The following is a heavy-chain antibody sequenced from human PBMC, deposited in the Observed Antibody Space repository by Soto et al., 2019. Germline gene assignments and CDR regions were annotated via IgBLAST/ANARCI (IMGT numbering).Heavy chain of an antibody. Sequence: PVGSLRLSCAASGFTVSSSYMSWVRQAPGKGLEWVAVIYSGDSTYYADSVKGRFTISRDISKNALYLQMNSLRAEDTAIYYCAGGRLSAPHPDYWGHGTLVTVSS. CDR2: IYSGDST. D-gene: IGHD3-16*01. J-gene: IGHJ4*01. V-gene: IGHV3-53*01. CDR3: AGGRLSAPHPDY. CDR1: GFTVSSSY.